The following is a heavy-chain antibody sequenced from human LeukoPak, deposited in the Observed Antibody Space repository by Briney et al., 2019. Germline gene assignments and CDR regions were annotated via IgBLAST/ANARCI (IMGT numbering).Heavy chain of an antibody. J-gene: IGHJ4*02. D-gene: IGHD3-22*01. V-gene: IGHV4-39*07. CDR3: ARDDYYYDSSGYYSSAVLDY. CDR1: GGSISSSSYY. Sequence: SETLSLTCTVSGGSISSSSYYWGWIRQPPGKGLEWIGSIYYSGSTYYNPSLKSRVTISVDTSKNQFSLKLSSVTAADTAVYYCARDDYYYDSSGYYSSAVLDYWGQGTLVTVSS. CDR2: IYYSGST.